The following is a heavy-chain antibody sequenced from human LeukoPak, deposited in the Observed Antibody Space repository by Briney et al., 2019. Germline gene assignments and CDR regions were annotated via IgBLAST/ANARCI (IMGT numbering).Heavy chain of an antibody. CDR1: GGSISSSSYY. D-gene: IGHD4/OR15-4a*01. Sequence: SETLSLTCTVSGGSISSSSYYWGWIRQPPGKGLEWIACIHYSGITNYKPSLESRVTLAVDMAKNQFSLRLSSVTAADTAIYFCAKSMTMDYYGMDVWGQGTTVTVSS. J-gene: IGHJ6*02. V-gene: IGHV4-61*05. CDR3: AKSMTMDYYGMDV. CDR2: IHYSGIT.